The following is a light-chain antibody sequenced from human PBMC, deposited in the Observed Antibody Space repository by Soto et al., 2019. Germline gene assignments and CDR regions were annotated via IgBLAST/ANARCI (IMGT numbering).Light chain of an antibody. J-gene: IGKJ5*01. CDR3: QQYGSSLIT. V-gene: IGKV3-20*01. Sequence: EIVMTQSPATPSVTPGERATLSCRASQSVSSNLAWYQQKPGQAPRLLIYGASSRATGIPDRFSGSGSGTDFTLTISRLEPEDFAVYYCQQYGSSLITFGQGTRLEI. CDR1: QSVSSN. CDR2: GAS.